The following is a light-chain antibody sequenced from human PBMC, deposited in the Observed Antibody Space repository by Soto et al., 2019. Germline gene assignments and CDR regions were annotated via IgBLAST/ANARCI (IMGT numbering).Light chain of an antibody. CDR3: GTWDSGLSAGV. CDR1: SSNIGNNF. V-gene: IGLV1-51*01. CDR2: DNN. J-gene: IGLJ2*01. Sequence: QSVLTQPPSLSAAPGQTVTISCSGSSSNIGNNFVSWYQQLPGTAPKLLIYDNNKRPTGIPDRFSGSKSGTADTLVITGVHTGDEADFYCGTWDSGLSAGVFGGGTKLTVL.